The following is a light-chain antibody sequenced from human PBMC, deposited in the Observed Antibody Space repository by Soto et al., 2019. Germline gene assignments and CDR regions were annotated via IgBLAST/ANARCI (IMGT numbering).Light chain of an antibody. CDR3: QQSNDWWT. CDR1: QSVSNN. V-gene: IGKV3-15*01. J-gene: IGKJ1*01. CDR2: GAS. Sequence: EIVMTQSRATLSVSPGERATLSCRASQSVSNNLAWYQQKPGQAPRLLIYGASTRATGIPARFSGSGSGTEFTLTISSLQSEDFAVYYCQQSNDWWTFGQGTKVDIK.